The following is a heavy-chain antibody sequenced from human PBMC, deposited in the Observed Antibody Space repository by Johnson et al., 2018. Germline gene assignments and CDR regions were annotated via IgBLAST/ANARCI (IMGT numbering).Heavy chain of an antibody. Sequence: QVQLQESGPGQVKASETLSVTCSVSGGSMSNYCWNWIRQPPGRGPEWIGCILDTGTTKYNPSLRSRVTVSVDMFKNHFSLRLTSVTAADPAVFYWARALSFVDCSHGGTFDIWGQGTMVTVSS. CDR1: GGSMSNYC. J-gene: IGHJ3*02. CDR3: ARALSFVDCSHGGTFDI. D-gene: IGHD4-23*01. CDR2: ILDTGTT. V-gene: IGHV4-59*01.